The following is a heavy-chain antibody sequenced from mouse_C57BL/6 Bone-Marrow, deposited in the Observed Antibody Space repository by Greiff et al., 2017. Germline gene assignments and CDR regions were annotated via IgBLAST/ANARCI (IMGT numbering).Heavy chain of an antibody. D-gene: IGHD3-1*01. CDR3: ARRGYAPFAY. CDR1: GFTFSSYG. CDR2: ISSGGSYT. J-gene: IGHJ3*01. V-gene: IGHV5-6*01. Sequence: EVQLVESGGDLVKPGGSLKLSCAASGFTFSSYGMSWVRQTPDKRLEWVATISSGGSYTYYPDSVKGRFTISRDYAKNTLYLQMSSLKSEDTAMYYCARRGYAPFAYWGQGTLVTVSA.